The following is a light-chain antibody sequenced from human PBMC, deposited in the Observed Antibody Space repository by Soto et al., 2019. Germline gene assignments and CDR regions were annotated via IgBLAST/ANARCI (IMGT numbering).Light chain of an antibody. V-gene: IGKV1-6*01. CDR3: LQDYSFPPT. CDR2: AAP. CDR1: QAIKND. Sequence: ALQMAQSPSSLSASVGDTVTITCRTSQAIKNDLGWYQQKPGEAPKLLIFAAPTLHSGVPSRVSGSGSGADFTLSITSLQPEDFATYYCLQDYSFPPTFGQGTKVEL. J-gene: IGKJ1*01.